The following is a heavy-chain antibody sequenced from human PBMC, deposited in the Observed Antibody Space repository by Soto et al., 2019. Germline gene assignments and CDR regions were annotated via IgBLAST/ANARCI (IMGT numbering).Heavy chain of an antibody. V-gene: IGHV3-72*01. J-gene: IGHJ4*02. CDR3: SQLEGG. CDR2: SRNKAKSYTT. Sequence: EEQLVESGGGLVQPGGSLTLSCAASGFTFSDYYMEWVRQAPGKGLEWVARSRNKAKSYTTDYAASVKGRFTISRDLSKNSLYLQMNNLKTEDTAVYYCSQLEGGWGQGTLVTVSS. CDR1: GFTFSDYY. D-gene: IGHD3-3*01.